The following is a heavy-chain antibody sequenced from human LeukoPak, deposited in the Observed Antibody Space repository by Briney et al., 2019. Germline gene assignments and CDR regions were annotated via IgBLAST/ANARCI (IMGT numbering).Heavy chain of an antibody. CDR1: GFIFSSYW. J-gene: IGHJ4*02. Sequence: GGALRLSCTASGFIFSSYWMHWVRQPQGKGLEWFSRMNSDGSSTNYADSVKGRLTISRDNAKNTLYLQMNGLRVEDTAVYYCVRDLVYGTGDQRFDYWGQGTLVTVSS. D-gene: IGHD7-27*01. V-gene: IGHV3-74*01. CDR3: VRDLVYGTGDQRFDY. CDR2: MNSDGSST.